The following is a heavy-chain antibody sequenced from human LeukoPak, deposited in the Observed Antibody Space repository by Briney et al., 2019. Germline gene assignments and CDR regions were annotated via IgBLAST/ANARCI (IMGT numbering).Heavy chain of an antibody. CDR1: GFTFSSYN. CDR3: ARELRGENFDF. CDR2: ISPTSTI. Sequence: GGSLRLSCAASGFTFSSYNMNWVRQAPGEGLELVSYISPTSTIFYADSVRGRFTISRDNVKNSLYLQMNSLRVEDTAVYYCARELRGENFDFWGQGTLVTVAA. J-gene: IGHJ4*02. V-gene: IGHV3-48*01. D-gene: IGHD3-10*01.